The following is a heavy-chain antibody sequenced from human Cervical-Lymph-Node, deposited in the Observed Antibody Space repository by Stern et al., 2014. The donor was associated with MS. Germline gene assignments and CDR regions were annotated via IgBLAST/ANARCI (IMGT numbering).Heavy chain of an antibody. J-gene: IGHJ6*02. CDR3: ARDGTMVRGVNNFHYFGMDV. V-gene: IGHV1-18*01. D-gene: IGHD3-10*01. Sequence: QVQLGQSGAEVKKSGASVKVSCKASGYMFTSYGISWVRQAPGQGLEWMGWINTYNDNPNYAQNFQGRLTMTTDTSTSTVYMELRSLRSDDTATYYCARDGTMVRGVNNFHYFGMDVWGQGTTVTVS. CDR2: INTYNDNP. CDR1: GYMFTSYG.